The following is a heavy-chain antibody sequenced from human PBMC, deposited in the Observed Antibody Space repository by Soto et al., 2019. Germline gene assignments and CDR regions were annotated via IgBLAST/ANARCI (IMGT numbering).Heavy chain of an antibody. J-gene: IGHJ4*02. Sequence: GESLKISCKGSGDSFTSYWIGWVRQMPGKGLEWMGIIYTGDSDTRDSPSFQGQVTISADKSISTAYLQWSSLKASDTSMYYCATTYYYDSSGYPFGYWGQGTLVTVSS. CDR1: GDSFTSYW. CDR2: IYTGDSDT. CDR3: ATTYYYDSSGYPFGY. V-gene: IGHV5-51*01. D-gene: IGHD3-22*01.